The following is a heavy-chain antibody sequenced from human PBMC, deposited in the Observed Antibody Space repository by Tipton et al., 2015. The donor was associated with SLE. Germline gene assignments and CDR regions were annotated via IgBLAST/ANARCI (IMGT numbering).Heavy chain of an antibody. CDR2: IYTSGST. CDR1: GGSISSGSYY. J-gene: IGHJ4*02. D-gene: IGHD6-13*01. Sequence: TLSLTCTVSGGSISSGSYYWSWIRQPAGKGLEWIGRIYTSGSTNYNPSLKSRVTISVDTSKNQFSLKLSSVPAADTAVYYCARDRDKYSSSWYYFDYWGQGTLVTVSS. V-gene: IGHV4-61*02. CDR3: ARDRDKYSSSWYYFDY.